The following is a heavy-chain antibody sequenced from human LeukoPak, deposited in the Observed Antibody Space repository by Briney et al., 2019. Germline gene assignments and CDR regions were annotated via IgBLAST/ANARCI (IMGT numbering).Heavy chain of an antibody. J-gene: IGHJ4*02. V-gene: IGHV3-21*01. D-gene: IGHD2-2*01. CDR3: ARGSTSCY. Sequence: PGGSLRLSCAASGFTFSSYSMNWVRQAPGKGLEWVSSISSGSSYIYYADSLKGRFTISRDNAKNSLYLQMNSLRAEDTAVYYCARGSTSCYWGQGTLVTVSS. CDR2: ISSGSSYI. CDR1: GFTFSSYS.